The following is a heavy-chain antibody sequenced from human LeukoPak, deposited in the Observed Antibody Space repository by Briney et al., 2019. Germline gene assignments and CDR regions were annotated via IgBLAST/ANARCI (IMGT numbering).Heavy chain of an antibody. CDR1: GFTFSGSA. CDR2: IRSKANSYAT. V-gene: IGHV3-73*01. CDR3: TSMVAALCY. J-gene: IGHJ4*02. D-gene: IGHD2-15*01. Sequence: GGSLKLSCAASGFTFSGSAMHWVPQASGKGLEWVGRIRSKANSYATAYAASVKGRFTISRDDSKNTAYLQMNSLKTEDTAVYYCTSMVAALCYWGQGTLVTVSS.